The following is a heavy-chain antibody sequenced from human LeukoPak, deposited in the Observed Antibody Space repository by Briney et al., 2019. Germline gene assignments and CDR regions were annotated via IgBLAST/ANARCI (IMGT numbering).Heavy chain of an antibody. V-gene: IGHV4-31*03. D-gene: IGHD1-1*01. CDR2: TYYSGST. CDR3: ARAVPTDYYAMDV. Sequence: SQTLSLTCNVSGGSISSGGYYWSWIRQHPEKGLEWIGYTYYSGSTYYNPSLKSRLTISIDTSRNDFSLSLNSVTAADTAVYYCARAVPTDYYAMDVWGQGNAVTVSS. J-gene: IGHJ6*02. CDR1: GGSISSGGYY.